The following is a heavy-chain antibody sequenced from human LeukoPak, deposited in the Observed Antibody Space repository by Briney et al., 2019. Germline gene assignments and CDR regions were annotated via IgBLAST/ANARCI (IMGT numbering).Heavy chain of an antibody. V-gene: IGHV1-69*05. CDR2: IIPIFGTA. CDR3: TRSAHYYDSSGYPESFDY. J-gene: IGHJ4*02. Sequence: SVKVSCKASGYTFTSYAISWVRQAPGQGLEWMGRIIPIFGTANYAQKFQGRVTITTDESTSTAYMELSSLRSEDTAVYYCTRSAHYYDSSGYPESFDYWGQGTLVTVSS. D-gene: IGHD3-22*01. CDR1: GYTFTSYA.